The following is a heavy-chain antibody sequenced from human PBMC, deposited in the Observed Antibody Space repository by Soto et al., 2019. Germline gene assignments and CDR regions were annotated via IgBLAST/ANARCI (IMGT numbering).Heavy chain of an antibody. CDR1: GFTFSSYW. V-gene: IGHV3-7*01. D-gene: IGHD3-10*01. Sequence: QPGGSLRLSCAASGFTFSSYWMSWVRQAPGKGLEWVAIIKQGGGEKDYVDSVKGRFTISRDNAKNSLYLQINTLRAEDTAVYSCARGRGAYWGQGTLVTVSS. J-gene: IGHJ4*02. CDR3: ARGRGAY. CDR2: IKQGGGEK.